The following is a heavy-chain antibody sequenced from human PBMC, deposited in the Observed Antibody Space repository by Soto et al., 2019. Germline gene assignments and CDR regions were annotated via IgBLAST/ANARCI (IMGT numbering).Heavy chain of an antibody. CDR3: ARASRGSNYGSPLH. J-gene: IGHJ4*02. CDR1: CDSISSNNNY. Sequence: SETPSLTCTVSCDSISSNNNYWRWIRQPPGEGLEWIGFISYSGTTSYSPSLKSRVAISLDTSKNQFSLSLSSVTAADSAMYYCARASRGSNYGSPLHWGQGTLVTVSS. D-gene: IGHD5-18*01. V-gene: IGHV4-30-4*01. CDR2: ISYSGTT.